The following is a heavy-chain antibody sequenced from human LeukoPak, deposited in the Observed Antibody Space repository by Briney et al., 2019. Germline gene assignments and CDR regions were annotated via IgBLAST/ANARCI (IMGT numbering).Heavy chain of an antibody. CDR2: IVVGSGNT. D-gene: IGHD3-3*01. V-gene: IGHV1-58*01. Sequence: GASVKVSCKASGFTFTSSAVQWVRQARGQRLEWIGWIVVGSGNTNYAQKFQERVTITRDMSTSTAYMELSSLRSEDTAVYYCAADSGYDFWSGYTDAFDIWGXGTMVTVSS. J-gene: IGHJ3*02. CDR1: GFTFTSSA. CDR3: AADSGYDFWSGYTDAFDI.